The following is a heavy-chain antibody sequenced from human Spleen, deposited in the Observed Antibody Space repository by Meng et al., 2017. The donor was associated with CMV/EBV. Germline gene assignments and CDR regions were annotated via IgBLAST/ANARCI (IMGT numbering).Heavy chain of an antibody. CDR2: IYPGDSDT. CDR3: ARQPNGYCSSTSCYTADY. CDR1: GYSFTSYW. D-gene: IGHD2-2*03. J-gene: IGHJ4*02. V-gene: IGHV5-51*01. Sequence: KVSCKGSGYSFTSYWIGWVRQMPGKGLEWMGIIYPGDSDTRYSPSFQGQVTISADKSISTAYLQWSSLKASDTAMYYCARQPNGYCSSTSCYTADYWGQGTLVTVSS.